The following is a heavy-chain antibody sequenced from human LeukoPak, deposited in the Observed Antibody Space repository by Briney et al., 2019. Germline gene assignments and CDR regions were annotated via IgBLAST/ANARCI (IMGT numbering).Heavy chain of an antibody. V-gene: IGHV1-2*02. D-gene: IGHD3-3*01. CDR1: GGTFSSYA. CDR2: INPNSGGT. Sequence: ASVKVSCKASGGTFSSYAISWVRQAPGQGLEWMGWINPNSGGTNYAQKFQGRVTMTRDTSISTAYMELSRLRSDDTAVYYCARALLRFLEWLSPDVDYWGQGTLVTVSS. CDR3: ARALLRFLEWLSPDVDY. J-gene: IGHJ4*02.